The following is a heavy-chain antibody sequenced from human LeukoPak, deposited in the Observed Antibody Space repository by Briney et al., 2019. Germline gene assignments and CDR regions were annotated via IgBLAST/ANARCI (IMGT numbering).Heavy chain of an antibody. CDR1: GGSFSGYY. Sequence: SETLSLTCAVYGGSFSGYYWSWIRQPPGKGLEWIGEINHSGSTNYKPSLKSRVTISVDTSKNQFSLKLSSVTAADTAVYYCARQDCSSTSCAFDYWGQGTLVTASS. CDR2: INHSGST. J-gene: IGHJ4*02. D-gene: IGHD2-2*01. V-gene: IGHV4-34*01. CDR3: ARQDCSSTSCAFDY.